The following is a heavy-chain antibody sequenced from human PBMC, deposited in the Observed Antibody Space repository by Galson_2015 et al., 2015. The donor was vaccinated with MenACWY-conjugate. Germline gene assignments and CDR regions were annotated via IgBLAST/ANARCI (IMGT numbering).Heavy chain of an antibody. D-gene: IGHD5-12*01. CDR2: IKRDGSEE. CDR3: ATGYSRFDY. CDR1: GFTFSSYW. Sequence: SLRLSCAASGFTFSSYWMSWVRQAPGKGLEWVANIKRDGSEEYYVDSVKGRFTISRDNAKKSLYLQMNSLRAEDTAVYYCATGYSRFDYWGQGTLVTVSS. J-gene: IGHJ4*02. V-gene: IGHV3-7*03.